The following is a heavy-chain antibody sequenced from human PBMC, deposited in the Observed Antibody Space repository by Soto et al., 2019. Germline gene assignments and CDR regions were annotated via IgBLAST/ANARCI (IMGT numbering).Heavy chain of an antibody. CDR3: ASVMLRFSYGIDV. Sequence: SLRLSCAASGLTFSSYEMHWVRRAPGKGLEWVSYISKSGSIIYYTDSVKGRFTISRDNAKNLLYLEMNSLRAEDSAVYFCASVMLRFSYGIDVWGQGTTVTVSS. CDR2: ISKSGSII. V-gene: IGHV3-48*03. CDR1: GLTFSSYE. D-gene: IGHD3-3*01. J-gene: IGHJ6*02.